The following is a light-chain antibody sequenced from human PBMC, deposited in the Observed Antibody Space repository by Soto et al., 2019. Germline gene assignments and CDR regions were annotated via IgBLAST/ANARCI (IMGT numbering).Light chain of an antibody. V-gene: IGLV2-11*01. CDR3: CSYAGSPRYV. CDR2: DVS. J-gene: IGLJ1*01. Sequence: QSALTQPRSVSGSPGQSVTISCTGTSSDVGTYNYVSWYQQHPGKAPKVMIYDVSARPSGVPDRFSGSKSGNTASLTISGLQAEDEADYYCCSYAGSPRYVFGTGTKLTVL. CDR1: SSDVGTYNY.